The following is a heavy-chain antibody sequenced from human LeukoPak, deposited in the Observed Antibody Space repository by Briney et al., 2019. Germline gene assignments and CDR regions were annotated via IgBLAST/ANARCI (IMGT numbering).Heavy chain of an antibody. J-gene: IGHJ5*02. CDR3: ARHKSGIDWFDP. CDR1: GDSIRSIGFC. CDR2: ICDTGNT. Sequence: SDTLSLTCTPSGDSIRSIGFCWGWIRQPPGKGLECVGVICDTGNTYYNPSLKSRVTISVDTSKNQFSLRVTSVTAADTALYYCARHKSGIDWFDPWGQGTLVTVSS. D-gene: IGHD1-14*01. V-gene: IGHV4-39*01.